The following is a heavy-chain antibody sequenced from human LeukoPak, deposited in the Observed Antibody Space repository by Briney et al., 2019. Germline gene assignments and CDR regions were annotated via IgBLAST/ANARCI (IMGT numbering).Heavy chain of an antibody. Sequence: TSSETLSLTCTVSGGSIGGSTYYWGWIRQPPGKGLEWIGSIYYSGSTYYNPSLESRITISVDTSKNQFSLRLSSVIAADTAIYFCARGSSAYGSDLFDPWGQGTLVTVSS. CDR2: IYYSGST. CDR1: GGSIGGSTYY. J-gene: IGHJ5*02. V-gene: IGHV4-39*07. D-gene: IGHD3-10*01. CDR3: ARGSSAYGSDLFDP.